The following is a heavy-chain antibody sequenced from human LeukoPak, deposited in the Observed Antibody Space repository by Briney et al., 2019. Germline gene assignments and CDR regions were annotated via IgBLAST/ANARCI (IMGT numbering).Heavy chain of an antibody. D-gene: IGHD2-2*01. CDR2: ISTSGST. J-gene: IGHJ6*03. CDR1: GGSVSGYY. CDR3: ARPVFGSTSPTRYYYYMVV. Sequence: SETLSLTCSVSGGSVSGYYWGWIRQPPGKGLEWIGRISTSGSTNYNPSLESRVTISLDNSKNQFSLTLTSVTAADTAIYFCARPVFGSTSPTRYYYYMVVWGKGATVTVSS. V-gene: IGHV4-4*07.